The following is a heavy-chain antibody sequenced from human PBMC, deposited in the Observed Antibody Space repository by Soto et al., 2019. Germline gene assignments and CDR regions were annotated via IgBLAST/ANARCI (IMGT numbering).Heavy chain of an antibody. Sequence: AASVKVSCKASGYTFTSYAMHWVRQAPGQRLEWMGWINAGNGNTKYSQKFQGRVTITRDTSASTAYMELSSLRSEDTAVYYCASPGLSRYSSGWYHYWGQGTLVTVSS. D-gene: IGHD6-19*01. CDR2: INAGNGNT. V-gene: IGHV1-3*01. CDR1: GYTFTSYA. J-gene: IGHJ4*02. CDR3: ASPGLSRYSSGWYHY.